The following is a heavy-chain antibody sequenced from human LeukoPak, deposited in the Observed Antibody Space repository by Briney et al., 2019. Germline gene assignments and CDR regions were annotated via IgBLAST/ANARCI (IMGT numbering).Heavy chain of an antibody. Sequence: GGSLRLSCAASGFTVSSNYMTWVRQAPGEGPEWVSLIYSGGGTYYADSVTGRFTISRDNSKNTLYLQMNSLRAEDTAVYYCARGITGTNNWFDPWGQGTLVTVSS. J-gene: IGHJ5*02. V-gene: IGHV3-66*02. CDR3: ARGITGTNNWFDP. D-gene: IGHD1/OR15-1a*01. CDR2: IYSGGGT. CDR1: GFTVSSNY.